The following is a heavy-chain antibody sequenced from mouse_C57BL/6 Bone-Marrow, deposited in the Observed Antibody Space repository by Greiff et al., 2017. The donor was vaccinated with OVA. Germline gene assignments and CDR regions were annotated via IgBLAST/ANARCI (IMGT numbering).Heavy chain of an antibody. CDR3: ARDGGGPFAY. J-gene: IGHJ3*01. D-gene: IGHD1-1*02. V-gene: IGHV7-1*01. CDR1: GFTFSDFY. CDR2: SRNKANDYTT. Sequence: EVKVVESGGGLVQSGRSLRLSCATSGFTFSDFYMEWVRQAPGKGLEWIAASRNKANDYTTEYSASVKGRFIVSRDTSQSILYLQMNALRAEDTAIYYCARDGGGPFAYWGQGTLVTVSA.